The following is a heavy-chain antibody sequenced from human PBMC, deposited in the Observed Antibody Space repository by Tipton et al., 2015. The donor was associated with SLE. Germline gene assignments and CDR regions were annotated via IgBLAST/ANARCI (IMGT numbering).Heavy chain of an antibody. Sequence: LTCTVSGGSISSSSYYCGWIRQPPGKGLEWIGSIYYSGSTYYNPSLKSRVTISVDTSKNQFSLKLSSVTAADTAVYYCARDCGGSDAFDIWGQGTMVTVSS. J-gene: IGHJ3*02. V-gene: IGHV4-39*07. CDR1: GGSISSSSYY. CDR3: ARDCGGSDAFDI. D-gene: IGHD2-21*01. CDR2: IYYSGST.